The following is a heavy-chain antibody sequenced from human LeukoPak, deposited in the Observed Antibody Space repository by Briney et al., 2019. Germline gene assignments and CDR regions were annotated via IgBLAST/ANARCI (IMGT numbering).Heavy chain of an antibody. J-gene: IGHJ5*02. CDR3: ARSVILTGYFGWFDP. D-gene: IGHD3-9*01. Sequence: KPSETLSLTCTVSGGSISSYYWSWIRQPPGKGLEWIGYIYYSGSTNYNPSLKSRVTISVDTSKNQFSLKLSSVTAADTAVYYCARSVILTGYFGWFDPWGQGTLVTVSS. V-gene: IGHV4-59*08. CDR2: IYYSGST. CDR1: GGSISSYY.